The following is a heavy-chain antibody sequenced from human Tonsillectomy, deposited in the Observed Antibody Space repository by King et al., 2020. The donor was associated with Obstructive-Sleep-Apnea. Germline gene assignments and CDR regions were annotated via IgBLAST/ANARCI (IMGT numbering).Heavy chain of an antibody. CDR3: AKEPVDTAMVRTFYYGLDV. V-gene: IGHV3-30*02. Sequence: QLVQSGGGVVHPGRSLRLSCAASGFTFSNFGMHWVRQAPGKGLEWVAFVRYDGNNKYYADSVKGRLTISRDNSKNTLYLQMNSLRAEDTAVYYCAKEPVDTAMVRTFYYGLDVWGQGTTVTVSS. CDR2: VRYDGNNK. J-gene: IGHJ6*02. D-gene: IGHD5-18*01. CDR1: GFTFSNFG.